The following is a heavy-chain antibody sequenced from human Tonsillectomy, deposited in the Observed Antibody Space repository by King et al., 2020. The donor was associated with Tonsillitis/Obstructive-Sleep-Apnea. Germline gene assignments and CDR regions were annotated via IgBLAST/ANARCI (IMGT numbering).Heavy chain of an antibody. V-gene: IGHV3-72*01. D-gene: IGHD6-13*01. J-gene: IGHJ6*02. CDR3: ARGGIADYYYGLDV. Sequence: VQLQESGGGLVQPGESLRLSCAASGFTFSDHYMDWVRQAPGKGLEWVGRTKNNANSYTTEYAASVKGRFTISRDDSENSLYLQMNSLKTEDTAVYYCARGGIADYYYGLDVWGQGTTVTVSS. CDR2: TKNNANSYTT. CDR1: GFTFSDHY.